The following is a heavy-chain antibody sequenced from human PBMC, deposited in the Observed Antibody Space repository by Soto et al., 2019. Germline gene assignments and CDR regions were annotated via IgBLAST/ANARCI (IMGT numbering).Heavy chain of an antibody. CDR3: TTGLVKGRGAFDI. V-gene: IGHV3-15*07. CDR2: IKSKTDGGTT. J-gene: IGHJ3*02. CDR1: GFTFSNAW. Sequence: EVQLVESGGGLVKPGGSLRLSCAASGFTFSNAWMNWVRQAPGKGLEWVGRIKSKTDGGTTDYAAPVKGRFTISRDDSKDTLYLQMNSLKTEETAVYYCTTGLVKGRGAFDIWGQGTMVTVSS. D-gene: IGHD2-21*01.